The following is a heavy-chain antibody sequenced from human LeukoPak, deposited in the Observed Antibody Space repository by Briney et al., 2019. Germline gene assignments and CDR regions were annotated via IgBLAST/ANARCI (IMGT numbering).Heavy chain of an antibody. Sequence: GRSLRLSCAASGFTFNSYGMHWVRQAPGKGLEWVAVISYDGNDKYYIDSVKGRYTISRDDSKNTLYLQMNSLRTEDTAVYYCARDRSNCLDPWGQGTLVIVSS. CDR2: ISYDGNDK. D-gene: IGHD6-19*01. CDR1: GFTFNSYG. CDR3: ARDRSNCLDP. V-gene: IGHV3-30*03. J-gene: IGHJ5*02.